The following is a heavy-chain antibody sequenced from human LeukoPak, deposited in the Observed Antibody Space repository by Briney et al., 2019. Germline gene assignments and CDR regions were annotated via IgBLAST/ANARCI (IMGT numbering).Heavy chain of an antibody. J-gene: IGHJ4*02. Sequence: GGSLRLSCAASEFTFSDYYMSWIRQAPGKGLEWVSYISSSGSTIYYADSVKGRFTISRDNAKNSLYLQMNSLRAEDTAVYYCAKVLRGGSAFDYWGQGTLVTVSS. CDR3: AKVLRGGSAFDY. CDR1: EFTFSDYY. CDR2: ISSSGSTI. V-gene: IGHV3-11*01. D-gene: IGHD2-15*01.